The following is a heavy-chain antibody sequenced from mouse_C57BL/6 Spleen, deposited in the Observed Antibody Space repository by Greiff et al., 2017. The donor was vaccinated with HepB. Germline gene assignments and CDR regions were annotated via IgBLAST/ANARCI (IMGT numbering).Heavy chain of an antibody. Sequence: EVKLQESGAELVRPGASVKLSCTASGFNIKDYYMHWVKQRPEQGLEWIGWIDPENGDTEYASKFQGKATITADTSSNTAYLQLSSLTSEDTAVYYCTTYGNYRGYWGQGTTLTVSS. J-gene: IGHJ2*01. CDR3: TTYGNYRGY. D-gene: IGHD2-1*01. V-gene: IGHV14-4*01. CDR2: IDPENGDT. CDR1: GFNIKDYY.